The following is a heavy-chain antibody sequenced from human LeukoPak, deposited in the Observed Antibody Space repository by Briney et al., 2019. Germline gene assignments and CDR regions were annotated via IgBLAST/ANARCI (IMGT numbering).Heavy chain of an antibody. CDR3: ARHYVFVYGGSSFDY. CDR1: GVSVSNYY. D-gene: IGHD2-8*01. CDR2: FSYSGNT. V-gene: IGHV4-59*08. Sequence: SETLSLTCTVSGVSVSNYYWSWIRQPPGKGLECIGYFSYSGNTNYNPPLKSRITISVDTSKNQFSLKLSSVTAADTAVYYCARHYVFVYGGSSFDYWGQGTLVTVSS. J-gene: IGHJ4*02.